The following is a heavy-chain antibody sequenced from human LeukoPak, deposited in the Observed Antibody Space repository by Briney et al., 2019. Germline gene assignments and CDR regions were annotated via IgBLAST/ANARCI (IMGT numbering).Heavy chain of an antibody. CDR2: IYYTGRT. V-gene: IGHV4-59*01. D-gene: IGHD2-15*01. Sequence: PSETLSLTCTVSAGSISGYYWTWIRQPPGKGLEWIGYIYYTGRTNYNPSLKSRVAISLDTSKNQFSLKLNSVTAAYTAVYYCARWFCSGGSCRGAVDYWGQGTLVTVSS. J-gene: IGHJ4*02. CDR3: ARWFCSGGSCRGAVDY. CDR1: AGSISGYY.